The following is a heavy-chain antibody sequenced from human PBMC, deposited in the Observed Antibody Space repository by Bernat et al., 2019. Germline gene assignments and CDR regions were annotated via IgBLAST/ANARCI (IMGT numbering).Heavy chain of an antibody. CDR3: AKDPNWGSGY. J-gene: IGHJ4*02. V-gene: IGHV3-23*01. CDR1: GFPFSTYT. D-gene: IGHD3-16*01. Sequence: EVELLESGGGLVQPGGSLRLSCAASGFPFSTYTMIWFRQAPGQGLEWVSIIGNSGRDIHYADSVKGRFTVSRDNSKNTLYLQMNSLRAEDTAKYYCAKDPNWGSGYWGQGTLVTVSS. CDR2: IGNSGRDI.